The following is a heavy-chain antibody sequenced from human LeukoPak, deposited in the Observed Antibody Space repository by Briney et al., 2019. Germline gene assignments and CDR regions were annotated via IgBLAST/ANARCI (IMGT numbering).Heavy chain of an antibody. V-gene: IGHV3-30*18. CDR1: GFTFNTYG. CDR3: AKDLVAWNYFPREWDN. Sequence: PGGSLRLSCAASGFTFNTYGGHWVRQAPGKGLEWVAVISYGSNNKFYAGSVRGRFTISRNKPKNPVSLEMNNLRTEDTAVYHCAKDLVAWNYFPREWDNWGQGTLATVSS. CDR2: ISYGSNNK. J-gene: IGHJ4*02. D-gene: IGHD2/OR15-2a*01.